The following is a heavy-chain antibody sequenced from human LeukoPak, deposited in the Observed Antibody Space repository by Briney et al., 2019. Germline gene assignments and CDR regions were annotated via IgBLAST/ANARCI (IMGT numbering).Heavy chain of an antibody. CDR3: ARAPAIFGVVIGAFDI. CDR1: GFTFSSYS. Sequence: GGSLRLSCAASGFTFSSYSMNWVRQAPGKGLEWVSSISSSGSTIYYADSVKGRFTISRDNAKNSLYLQMNSLRAEDTAVYYCARAPAIFGVVIGAFDIWGQGTMVTVSS. J-gene: IGHJ3*02. CDR2: ISSSGSTI. V-gene: IGHV3-48*04. D-gene: IGHD3-3*01.